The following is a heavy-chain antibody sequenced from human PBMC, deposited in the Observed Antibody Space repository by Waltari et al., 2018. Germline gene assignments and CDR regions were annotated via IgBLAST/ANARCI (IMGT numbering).Heavy chain of an antibody. V-gene: IGHV3-48*03. CDR1: GFIFSSYE. Sequence: EVQLVESGGVLVQPGGSLRPPCVASGFIFSSYEMNWVRQAPGKGLEWVSYISSSGSTIYYADSVKGRFTISRDNARDSLYLQMNSLRVEDTALYYCARDKAAGGPWGQGTLVTGSA. CDR2: ISSSGSTI. D-gene: IGHD6-13*01. J-gene: IGHJ5*02. CDR3: ARDKAAGGP.